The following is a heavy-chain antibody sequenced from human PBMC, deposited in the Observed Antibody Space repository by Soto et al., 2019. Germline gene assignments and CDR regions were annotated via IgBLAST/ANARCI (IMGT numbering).Heavy chain of an antibody. V-gene: IGHV3-33*01. D-gene: IGHD3-9*01. CDR1: GFTFSSYG. J-gene: IGHJ6*04. CDR3: ARGRSIWWVFRNFDTYVMDV. CDR2: IWYDGSNK. Sequence: GGSLRLSCAASGFTFSSYGMHWVRQAPGKGLEWVAVIWYDGSNKYYADSVEGRFTISRDNSKNTLYLQMNSLRAEDTAVYYCARGRSIWWVFRNFDTYVMDVWGKGTTVTVSS.